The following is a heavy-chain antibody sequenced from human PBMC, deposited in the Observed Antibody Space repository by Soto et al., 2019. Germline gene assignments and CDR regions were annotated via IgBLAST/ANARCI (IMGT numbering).Heavy chain of an antibody. CDR2: IYYSGST. D-gene: IGHD3-22*01. CDR3: ARRYYYDSSSYYPYYYYGMDV. V-gene: IGHV4-39*01. Sequence: PSETLSLTCTASGGSISSSSYYWGWIRQPPGKGLEWIGSIYYSGSTYYNPSLKSRVTISVDTSKNQFSLKLSSVTAADTAVYYCARRYYYDSSSYYPYYYYGMDVWGQGTTVTVSS. J-gene: IGHJ6*02. CDR1: GGSISSSSYY.